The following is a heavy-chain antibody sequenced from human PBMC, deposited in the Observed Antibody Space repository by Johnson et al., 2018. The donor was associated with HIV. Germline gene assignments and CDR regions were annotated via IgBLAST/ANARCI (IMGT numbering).Heavy chain of an antibody. V-gene: IGHV3-74*01. Sequence: VQLVESGGGLVQPGGSLRLSCAASGFIFSDSWMHWVRQAPGKGLVWVSRINKDGSATSYADSVTGRFTISRDNAKNTRYLQMNSLKREDTAVYFCAKPPSMGSDAFDIWGQGTMVIVSP. CDR3: AKPPSMGSDAFDI. D-gene: IGHD3-16*01. CDR1: GFIFSDSW. CDR2: INKDGSAT. J-gene: IGHJ3*02.